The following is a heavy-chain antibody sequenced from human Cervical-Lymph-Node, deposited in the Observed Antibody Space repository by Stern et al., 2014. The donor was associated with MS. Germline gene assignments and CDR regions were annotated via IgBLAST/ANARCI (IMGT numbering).Heavy chain of an antibody. CDR1: GESVSGDY. D-gene: IGHD1-26*01. CDR3: ARGRSRGSYYHY. J-gene: IGHJ4*02. V-gene: IGHV4-34*01. CDR2: INHSGDT. Sequence: QVQLQQWGAGLLKPSETLSLTCAVYGESVSGDYRSWIRQPPGKGLEWIGEINHSGDTNYNPSLKRRVTISVDTSKNQFFRKVSSVTAADTAVYYCARGRSRGSYYHYWGQGTLVTVSS.